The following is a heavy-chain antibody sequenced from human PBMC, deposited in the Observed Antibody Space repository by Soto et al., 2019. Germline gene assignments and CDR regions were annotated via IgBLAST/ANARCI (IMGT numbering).Heavy chain of an antibody. Sequence: EVQLVESGGGLVKPGGSLRLSCAASGFTFSSYSMNWVRQAPGKGLEWVSSISSSSSYIYYADSVKGRFTISRDNAKNSLYLQMNSLRAEDTAVYYCARAPYYYDSRGYLAYWGQGTLDTVSS. D-gene: IGHD3-22*01. CDR2: ISSSSSYI. J-gene: IGHJ4*02. V-gene: IGHV3-21*01. CDR1: GFTFSSYS. CDR3: ARAPYYYDSRGYLAY.